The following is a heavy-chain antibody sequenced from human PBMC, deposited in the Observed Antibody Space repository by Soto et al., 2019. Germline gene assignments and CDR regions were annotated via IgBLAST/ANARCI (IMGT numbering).Heavy chain of an antibody. V-gene: IGHV1-69*13. Sequence: ASVKVSCKASGGNFSSYAISWVRQAPGQGLEWMGGIIPIFGTANYEQKFQGRVTITADESTSTAYMELSSLRSEYTAVYYCARDPCLYIAAAHYSMDVWGKGTTVTVSS. J-gene: IGHJ6*03. D-gene: IGHD6-13*01. CDR3: ARDPCLYIAAAHYSMDV. CDR1: GGNFSSYA. CDR2: IIPIFGTA.